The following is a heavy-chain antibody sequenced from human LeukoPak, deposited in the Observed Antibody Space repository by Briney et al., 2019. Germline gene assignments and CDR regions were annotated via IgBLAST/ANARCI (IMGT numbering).Heavy chain of an antibody. CDR2: ISAYNGNT. D-gene: IGHD2-15*01. CDR3: AREKDCSGGSCYLYYYYYGMDV. V-gene: IGHV1-18*01. Sequence: GASVTVSCTASGYTFTSYGISWVRQAPGQGLEWMGWISAYNGNTNYAQKLQGRVTMTTDTSTSTAYMELRSLRSDDTAVYYCAREKDCSGGSCYLYYYYYGMDVWGQGTTVTVSS. J-gene: IGHJ6*02. CDR1: GYTFTSYG.